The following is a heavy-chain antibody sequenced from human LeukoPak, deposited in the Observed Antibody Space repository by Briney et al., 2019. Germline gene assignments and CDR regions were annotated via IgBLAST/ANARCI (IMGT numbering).Heavy chain of an antibody. D-gene: IGHD3-22*01. J-gene: IGHJ4*02. CDR3: ARGGWTNDY. CDR1: GGSISKDY. CDR2: IYYSGTT. Sequence: SETLSLTCTVSGGSISKDYWSWLRQPPGKGLEWIGYIYYSGTTNYNPSLKTRVTISVDTSKNQFSLKMSSVTAADTAVYYCARGGWTNDYWGQGTLVTVSS. V-gene: IGHV4-59*01.